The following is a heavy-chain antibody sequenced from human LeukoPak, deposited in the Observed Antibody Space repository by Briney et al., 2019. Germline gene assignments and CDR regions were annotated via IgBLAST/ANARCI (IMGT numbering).Heavy chain of an antibody. D-gene: IGHD3-16*01. V-gene: IGHV4-59*01. CDR2: IYYSGST. J-gene: IGHJ4*02. CDR3: ARERWGAMDY. Sequence: SETLSLTCTVSGGSISSYYWSWIRQPPGKGLEWIGYIYYSGSTNYNPSLKGRVTISVDTSKNQFSLKLSSVTAADTAVYYCARERWGAMDYWGQGTLVTVSS. CDR1: GGSISSYY.